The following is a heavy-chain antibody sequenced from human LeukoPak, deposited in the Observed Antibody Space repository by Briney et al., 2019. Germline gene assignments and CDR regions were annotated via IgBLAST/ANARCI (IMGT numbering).Heavy chain of an antibody. CDR2: VNSDGTST. CDR1: GFTFSSFW. J-gene: IGHJ4*02. CDR3: AAPGSRGSGPFDL. D-gene: IGHD3-10*01. Sequence: GGSLRLSCAASGFTFSSFWMHWVRQVPGKGLVWVSRVNSDGTSTTYADSVKGRFTISRDNAKNTLYLQMDSLTTEDTAVYYCAAPGSRGSGPFDLWGQGTLVTVSS. V-gene: IGHV3-74*01.